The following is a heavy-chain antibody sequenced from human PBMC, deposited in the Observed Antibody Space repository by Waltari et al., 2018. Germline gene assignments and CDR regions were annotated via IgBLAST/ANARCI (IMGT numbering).Heavy chain of an antibody. D-gene: IGHD1-26*01. J-gene: IGHJ4*02. CDR2: ISAGGGST. CDR3: VKMWGSKGSPG. CDR1: GFIFSTNV. V-gene: IGHV3-23*04. Sequence: EVRLVESGGILLQPGESLRLSCAASGFIFSTNVLSWVRQAPGKGLEWVSTISAGGGSTYYGDSVKGRFSVSRDNSRNTLYLQMSSLRVEDTAIYYCVKMWGSKGSPGWGQGTLVTVSS.